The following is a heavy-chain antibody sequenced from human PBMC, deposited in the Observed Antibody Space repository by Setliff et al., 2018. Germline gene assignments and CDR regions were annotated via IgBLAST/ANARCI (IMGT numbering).Heavy chain of an antibody. CDR2: ISDSSIYI. V-gene: IGHV3-21*01. CDR1: GFTFSTYS. CDR3: AREVYCSGGRCYGQMPAALGH. Sequence: GESLKISCAASGFTFSTYSMHWVRQAPGKGLEWVSSISDSSIYIYYVDSVKGRFTISRDNAQNSLYLQMDSLRAEDTAVYYCAREVYCSGGRCYGQMPAALGHWGQGTLVTVSS. D-gene: IGHD2-15*01. J-gene: IGHJ4*02.